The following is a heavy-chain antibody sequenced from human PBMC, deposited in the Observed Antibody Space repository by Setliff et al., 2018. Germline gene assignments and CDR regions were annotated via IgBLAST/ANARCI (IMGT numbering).Heavy chain of an antibody. V-gene: IGHV3-21*04. D-gene: IGHD1-26*01. CDR2: FSSRNDYI. Sequence: GSLRLSCEASGFSFSNYAMNWVRQAPGKGLEWVASFSSRNDYIYHADSVKGRSTISRDNSQNTMYPQMNSLRAEDTAVYYCVKDMAGSYFDGRFDYWGPGTLVTVSS. CDR1: GFSFSNYA. CDR3: VKDMAGSYFDGRFDY. J-gene: IGHJ4*02.